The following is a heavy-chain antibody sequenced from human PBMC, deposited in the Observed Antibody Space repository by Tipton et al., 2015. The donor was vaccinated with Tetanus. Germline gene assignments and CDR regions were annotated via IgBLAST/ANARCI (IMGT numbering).Heavy chain of an antibody. D-gene: IGHD2-8*01. Sequence: TLSLTCTVSGGSISSYYWSWIRQPAGKGLEWIGRIYTSGSTNYNPSLKSRVTMSVDTSENQFSLKLSSVTAADTAVYYCARTSPTSYCTNGVCYSGGWFDPWGQGTLVTVSS. CDR1: GGSISSYY. V-gene: IGHV4-4*07. CDR3: ARTSPTSYCTNGVCYSGGWFDP. J-gene: IGHJ5*02. CDR2: IYTSGST.